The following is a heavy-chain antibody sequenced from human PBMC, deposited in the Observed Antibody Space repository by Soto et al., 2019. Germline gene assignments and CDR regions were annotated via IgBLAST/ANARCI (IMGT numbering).Heavy chain of an antibody. CDR3: ARDRIAARPHGQYYYYGMDV. D-gene: IGHD6-6*01. CDR2: ISYDGSNK. CDR1: EFTFSSYA. V-gene: IGHV3-30-3*01. Sequence: QVQLVESGGGVVQPGRSLRLSCAASEFTFSSYAMHWVRQAPGKGLEWVAVISYDGSNKYYADSVKGRFTISRDNSKNTLYLQMNSLRAEDTAVYYCARDRIAARPHGQYYYYGMDVRGQGTTVTVSS. J-gene: IGHJ6*02.